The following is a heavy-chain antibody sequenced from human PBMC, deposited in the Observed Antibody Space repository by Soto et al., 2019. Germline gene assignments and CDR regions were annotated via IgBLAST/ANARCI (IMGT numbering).Heavy chain of an antibody. CDR1: GYTFTGYY. D-gene: IGHD3-16*01. J-gene: IGHJ5*02. CDR3: ARVLFMITFGSEPTYSGYNWFDP. Sequence: ASVKVSCKASGYTFTGYYMHWVRQAPGQGLEWMGWINPNSGGTNYAQKFQGWVTKTRDTSISTSYMELSRLRSDDTAVYYCARVLFMITFGSEPTYSGYNWFDPWGQGTLVTVSS. CDR2: INPNSGGT. V-gene: IGHV1-2*04.